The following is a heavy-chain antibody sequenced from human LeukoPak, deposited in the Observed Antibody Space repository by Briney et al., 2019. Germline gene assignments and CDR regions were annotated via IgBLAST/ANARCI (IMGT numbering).Heavy chain of an antibody. J-gene: IGHJ3*01. CDR2: ISYDGNTI. CDR3: AKDLSVVGAHDSFDV. Sequence: GGSLRLSCAASGFSFSSYGMHWVRQAPGKGLEWLTVISYDGNTIYYADSVKGLFTISSDNSKNTRYLPMNSLRIEDTAVYYCAKDLSVVGAHDSFDVWGQGTMVTVSS. V-gene: IGHV3-30*18. D-gene: IGHD1-26*01. CDR1: GFSFSSYG.